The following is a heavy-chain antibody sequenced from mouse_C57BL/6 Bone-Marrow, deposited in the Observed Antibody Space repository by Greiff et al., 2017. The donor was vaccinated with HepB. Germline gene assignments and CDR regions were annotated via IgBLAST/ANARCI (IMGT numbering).Heavy chain of an antibody. D-gene: IGHD2-12*01. J-gene: IGHJ3*01. V-gene: IGHV14-3*01. CDR2: IDPANGNP. CDR1: GFNIKNTY. CDR3: TNYYRKGGFAY. Sequence: VQLQQSVAELVRPGASVKLSCTASGFNIKNTYMHWVKQRPEQGLEWIGRIDPANGNPKYAPKFQGKATIPADTSSNTAFLQLSSLTSEDTAIYCCTNYYRKGGFAYRGKATMVTVSA.